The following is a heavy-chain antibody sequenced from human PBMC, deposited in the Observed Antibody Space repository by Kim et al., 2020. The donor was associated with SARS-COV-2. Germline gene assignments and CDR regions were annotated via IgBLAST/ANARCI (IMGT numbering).Heavy chain of an antibody. V-gene: IGHV1-18*04. Sequence: ASVKVSCEASGYTFSTYGVTWVRQAPGQGLEWMGWVSANNGDAMYAQRLQGRVTMTTDTSTNIAYMELRSLISDDTAVYYCARGSGWPKIDYWGQGTLVTVSS. CDR2: VSANNGDA. J-gene: IGHJ4*02. CDR1: GYTFSTYG. CDR3: ARGSGWPKIDY. D-gene: IGHD6-19*01.